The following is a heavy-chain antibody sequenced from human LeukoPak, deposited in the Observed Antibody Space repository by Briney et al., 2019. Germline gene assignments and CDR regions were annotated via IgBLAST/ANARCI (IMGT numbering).Heavy chain of an antibody. J-gene: IGHJ3*02. CDR1: GFTFSSYW. V-gene: IGHV3-74*01. CDR3: ARELGSGYAFDI. CDR2: INSDGSST. D-gene: IGHD3-22*01. Sequence: GGPLRLSCAGSGFTFSSYWMHWVRQASGKGLVWVSRINSDGSSTSYADSVKGRFTISRDNAKNTLYLQMNSLRAEDTAVYYCARELGSGYAFDIWGQGTMVTVSS.